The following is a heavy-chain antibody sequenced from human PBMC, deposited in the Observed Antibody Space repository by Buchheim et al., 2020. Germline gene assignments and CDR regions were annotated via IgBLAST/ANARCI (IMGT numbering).Heavy chain of an antibody. J-gene: IGHJ5*02. Sequence: QVQLQESGPGLVKPSQTLSLTCTVSGGSISSGGYYWSWIRQHPGKGLEWIGYIYYSGSTYYNPSPKSRVTISVDTSKNQFSLELSSVTAADTAVYYCTRDLANGSSWWEDWFDPWGQGTL. CDR3: TRDLANGSSWWEDWFDP. V-gene: IGHV4-31*03. CDR1: GGSISSGGYY. D-gene: IGHD6-13*01. CDR2: IYYSGST.